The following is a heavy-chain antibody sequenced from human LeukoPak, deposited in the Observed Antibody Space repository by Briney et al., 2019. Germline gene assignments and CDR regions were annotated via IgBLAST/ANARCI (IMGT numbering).Heavy chain of an antibody. V-gene: IGHV4-39*07. J-gene: IGHJ5*02. CDR3: ARETDSSGYSPLQHYNWFNP. CDR2: IYHSGST. CDR1: GGSISSSSYY. D-gene: IGHD3-22*01. Sequence: SETLSLTCTVSGGSISSSSYYWGWIRQPPGKGLEWIGEIYHSGSTNYNPSLKSRVTISVDTSKSQFSLKLSSVTAADTAVYYCARETDSSGYSPLQHYNWFNPWGQGTLVTVSS.